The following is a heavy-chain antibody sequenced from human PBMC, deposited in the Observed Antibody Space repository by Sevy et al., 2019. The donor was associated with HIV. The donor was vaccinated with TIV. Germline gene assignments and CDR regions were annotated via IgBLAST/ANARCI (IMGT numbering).Heavy chain of an antibody. CDR3: ARHVDMTTLIGGLYYFDS. D-gene: IGHD4-4*01. CDR1: GYKFTTYW. J-gene: IGHJ4*02. V-gene: IGHV5-51*01. Sequence: GESLKISCKASGYKFTTYWIGWARQMPGKGLEWMGMIYPRDSDTRYSPSFQGQVTISADTSFNTAYLQGSGLKASDTAMYFCARHVDMTTLIGGLYYFDSWGQGTLVTVSS. CDR2: IYPRDSDT.